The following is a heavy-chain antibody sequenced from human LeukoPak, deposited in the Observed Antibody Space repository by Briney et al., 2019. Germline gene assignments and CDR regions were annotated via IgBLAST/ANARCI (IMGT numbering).Heavy chain of an antibody. J-gene: IGHJ6*03. CDR3: ARGGHYYYMDV. V-gene: IGHV4-59*01. CDR1: GGSISSYY. D-gene: IGHD3-16*01. Sequence: PSETLSLTCTVSGGSISSYYWSWIRQPPGKGLEWIGYIYYSGSTNYNPSLKSRVTISVDTSKNQFSLKLSSVTAADTAVYYCARGGHYYYMDVWGKGTTVTVSS. CDR2: IYYSGST.